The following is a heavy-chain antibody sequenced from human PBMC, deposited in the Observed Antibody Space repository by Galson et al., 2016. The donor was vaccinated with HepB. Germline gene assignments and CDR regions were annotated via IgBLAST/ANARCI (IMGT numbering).Heavy chain of an antibody. D-gene: IGHD1-26*01. V-gene: IGHV3-23*01. CDR1: GFTFSSYV. Sequence: SLRLSCAASGFTFSSYVMSWVRQAPGKGLEWVSGIGGSGGSTYYADSVKGRFTISRDNSKNTLSLQMNSLRAEDTAVYYCAKSLIVGPTMNWYLDLWGRGTLVTVSS. J-gene: IGHJ2*01. CDR3: AKSLIVGPTMNWYLDL. CDR2: IGGSGGST.